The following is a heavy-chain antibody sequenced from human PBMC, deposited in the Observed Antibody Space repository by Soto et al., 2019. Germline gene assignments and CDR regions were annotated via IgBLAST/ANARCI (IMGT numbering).Heavy chain of an antibody. CDR3: AREVGLRSIAAAATYYYGMDV. Sequence: PGGSLRLSCAASGFTFRNYAISCVRQAPGKGLEWVSASSASGGLTYYADSVKGRFAISRDTSKNTLYLQMNSLRAEDTAVYYCAREVGLRSIAAAATYYYGMDVWGQGTTVTVSS. CDR2: SSASGGLT. CDR1: GFTFRNYA. J-gene: IGHJ6*02. D-gene: IGHD6-13*01. V-gene: IGHV3-23*01.